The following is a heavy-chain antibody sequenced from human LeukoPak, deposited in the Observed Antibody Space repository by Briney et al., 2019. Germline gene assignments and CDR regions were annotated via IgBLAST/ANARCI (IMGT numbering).Heavy chain of an antibody. J-gene: IGHJ4*02. CDR1: GFTFSSYA. CDR2: ITSSGAAT. Sequence: GGSLRLSCAASGFTFSSYAMSWVRQAPGKGLEWVSSITSSGAATYYADSVKGRFTISRDNPDNTLYLQMNSLRAEDTAVYYCAKDRPNYYGSNGHYYKLNGDCWGQGTLVTVSS. CDR3: AKDRPNYYGSNGHYYKLNGDC. D-gene: IGHD3-22*01. V-gene: IGHV3-23*01.